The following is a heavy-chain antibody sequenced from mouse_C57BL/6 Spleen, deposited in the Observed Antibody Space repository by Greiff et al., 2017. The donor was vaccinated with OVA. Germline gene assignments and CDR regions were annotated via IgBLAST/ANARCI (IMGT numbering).Heavy chain of an antibody. V-gene: IGHV1-82*01. CDR1: GYAFSSSW. CDR2: IYPGDGDT. J-gene: IGHJ1*03. CDR3: AREGPLV. Sequence: VQLQQSGPELVKPGASVKISCKASGYAFSSSWMNWVKQRPGKGLEWIGRIYPGDGDTNYNGKFKGKATLTADKSSSTAYMQLSSLTSEDSAVYFCAREGPLVWGTGTTVTVSS.